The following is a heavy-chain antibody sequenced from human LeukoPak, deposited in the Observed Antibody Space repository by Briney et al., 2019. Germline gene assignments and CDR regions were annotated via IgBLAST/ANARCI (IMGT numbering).Heavy chain of an antibody. Sequence: SVKVSCKASGGTFSSYAISWVRQAPGQGLEWMGGIIPIFGTANYAQKFQGRVTITADESTSTAYMELSSLRSEDTAVYYCARRNYYDILTGYYSYGMDVWGQGTTVTVSS. V-gene: IGHV1-69*01. CDR2: IIPIFGTA. D-gene: IGHD3-9*01. J-gene: IGHJ6*02. CDR1: GGTFSSYA. CDR3: ARRNYYDILTGYYSYGMDV.